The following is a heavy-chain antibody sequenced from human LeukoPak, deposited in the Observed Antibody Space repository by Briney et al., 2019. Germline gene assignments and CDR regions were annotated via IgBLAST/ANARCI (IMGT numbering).Heavy chain of an antibody. CDR3: ANPHPYYDFWSGYYI. Sequence: GGSLRLSCAASGFTFSSYAMTWVRQAPGKGLDWVSAISGSGGSTYYADSVKGRFTISRDNSKNTLYLQMNSLRAEDTAVYYCANPHPYYDFWSGYYIWGQGTLVTVSS. D-gene: IGHD3-3*01. CDR2: ISGSGGST. J-gene: IGHJ4*02. CDR1: GFTFSSYA. V-gene: IGHV3-23*01.